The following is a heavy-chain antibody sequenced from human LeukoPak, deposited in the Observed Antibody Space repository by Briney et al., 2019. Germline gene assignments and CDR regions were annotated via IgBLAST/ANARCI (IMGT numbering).Heavy chain of an antibody. CDR3: AKDIARSYGTQHFDY. D-gene: IGHD3-10*01. Sequence: GGSLRLSCAASGFTFDDYAMPWVRHAPGKGLEWVSGISWNSGSIGYADSVKGRFTISRDNAKNSLYLQMNSLRAEDTALYYCAKDIARSYGTQHFDYWGQGTLVTVSS. V-gene: IGHV3-9*01. CDR2: ISWNSGSI. CDR1: GFTFDDYA. J-gene: IGHJ4*02.